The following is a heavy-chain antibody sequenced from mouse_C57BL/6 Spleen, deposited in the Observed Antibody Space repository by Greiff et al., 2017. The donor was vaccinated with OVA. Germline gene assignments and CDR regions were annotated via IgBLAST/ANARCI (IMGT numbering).Heavy chain of an antibody. D-gene: IGHD1-1*01. CDR2: IYPGDGDT. CDR3: ASGSSYVGYFDV. J-gene: IGHJ1*03. CDR1: GYAFSSYW. Sequence: VQLVESGAELVKPGASVKISCKASGYAFSSYWMNWVKQRPGKGLEWIGQIYPGDGDTNYNGKFKGKATLTADKSSSTAYMQLSSLTSEDSAVDFCASGSSYVGYFDVWGTGTTVTVSS. V-gene: IGHV1-80*01.